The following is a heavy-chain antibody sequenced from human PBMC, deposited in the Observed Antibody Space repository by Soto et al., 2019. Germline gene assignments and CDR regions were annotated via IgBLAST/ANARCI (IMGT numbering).Heavy chain of an antibody. V-gene: IGHV3-30-3*01. Sequence: QVQLVESGGGVVQPGRSLRLSCAASGFTFSSYAMHWVRQAPGKGLEWVAVISYDGSNKYYTDSMKGRFTISRDNSKNPLYLQMNSLRAEDTAVYYCARPLWRNDYNGGYFDLWGRGTLVTVSS. CDR2: ISYDGSNK. J-gene: IGHJ2*01. CDR3: ARPLWRNDYNGGYFDL. D-gene: IGHD4-4*01. CDR1: GFTFSSYA.